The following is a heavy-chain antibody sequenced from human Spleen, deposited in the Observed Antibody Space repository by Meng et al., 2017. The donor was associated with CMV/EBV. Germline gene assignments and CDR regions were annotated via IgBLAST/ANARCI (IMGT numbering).Heavy chain of an antibody. CDR1: GGSVTSGRYY. V-gene: IGHV4-61*01. Sequence: SETLSLTCTVSGGSVTSGRYYWSWIRQPPGQGLEWIGYIYYSGTTNYNPSLKSRVTISLDTSKNQFSLNLSSVSAADTAIYYCARGGRYYWFNPWGQGTLVTVSS. CDR2: IYYSGTT. D-gene: IGHD3-10*01. CDR3: ARGGRYYWFNP. J-gene: IGHJ5*01.